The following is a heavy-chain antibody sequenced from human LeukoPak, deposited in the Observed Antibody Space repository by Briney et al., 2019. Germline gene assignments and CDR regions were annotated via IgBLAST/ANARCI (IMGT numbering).Heavy chain of an antibody. CDR2: TVGSGPDT. Sequence: GGSLRLSCAASGFTFTNYAMSWVRQTPGKGLEWVSATVGSGPDTYHADSVKGRFTVSRDNSRNTLYLQMNSLRVEDTAVYYCAKSGEGIRGYFDYWGQGTLVTVSS. CDR3: AKSGEGIRGYFDY. D-gene: IGHD7-27*01. V-gene: IGHV3-23*01. J-gene: IGHJ4*02. CDR1: GFTFTNYA.